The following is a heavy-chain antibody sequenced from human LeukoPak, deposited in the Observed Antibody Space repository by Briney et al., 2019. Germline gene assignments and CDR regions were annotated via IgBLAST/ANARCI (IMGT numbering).Heavy chain of an antibody. CDR3: ARGPLAVADNFDY. CDR1: GFTVSSNY. Sequence: PGGSLRLSCAASGFTVSSNYMSWVRQAPGKGLEWVSVIYSGGSTYYADSVKGRFTISRDNSKNTLYLQMNSLRAEDTAVYYCARGPLAVADNFDYWGQGTLVTVSS. V-gene: IGHV3-66*01. D-gene: IGHD6-19*01. J-gene: IGHJ4*02. CDR2: IYSGGST.